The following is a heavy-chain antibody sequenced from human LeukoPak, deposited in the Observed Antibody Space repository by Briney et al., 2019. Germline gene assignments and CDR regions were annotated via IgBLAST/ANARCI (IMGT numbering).Heavy chain of an antibody. D-gene: IGHD6-6*01. J-gene: IGHJ4*02. CDR2: IYYSGST. V-gene: IGHV4-39*07. CDR1: GGPISSSSYY. CDR3: ASYMSIAAPVDY. Sequence: SETLSLTCTVSGGPISSSSYYWGWIRQPPGKGLEWIGSIYYSGSTYYNPSLKSRVTISVDTSKNQFSLKLSSVTAADTAVYYCASYMSIAAPVDYWGQGTLVTVSS.